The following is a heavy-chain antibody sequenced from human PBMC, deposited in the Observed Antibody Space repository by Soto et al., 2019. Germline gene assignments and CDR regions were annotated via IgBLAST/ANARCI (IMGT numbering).Heavy chain of an antibody. CDR3: AKGRSGGSLDWFDP. D-gene: IGHD2-15*01. Sequence: PGGSLRLSCAASGFTFTSYVMYWVRQAPGKGLEFVSSISSSGSGTYYADSVQGRFTTSRDNSKSTLYLQMNSLRAEDTAVYYCAKGRSGGSLDWFDPWGQGTLVTVSS. V-gene: IGHV3-23*01. CDR2: ISSSGSGT. CDR1: GFTFTSYV. J-gene: IGHJ5*02.